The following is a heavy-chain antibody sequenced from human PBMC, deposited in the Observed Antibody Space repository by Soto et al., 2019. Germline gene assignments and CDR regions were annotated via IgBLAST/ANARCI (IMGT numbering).Heavy chain of an antibody. D-gene: IGHD5-12*01. CDR3: AILFPAHSGNDEMKYYFLDC. V-gene: IGHV4-30-4*01. J-gene: IGHJ4*02. CDR2: IFHSGST. Sequence: QVQLQESGPGLVKPSQTLSLTCTVSDGSISSDDSYWSWNRQPPGKTPEWIGYIFHSGSTYYNPSLKSRVTISVDTSKNQFSLNLSSVTAADTAVYYCAILFPAHSGNDEMKYYFLDCWGQGTLVTVSS. CDR1: DGSISSDDSY.